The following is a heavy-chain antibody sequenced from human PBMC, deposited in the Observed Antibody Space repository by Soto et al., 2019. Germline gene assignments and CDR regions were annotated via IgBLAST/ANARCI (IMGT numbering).Heavy chain of an antibody. J-gene: IGHJ6*03. CDR3: AKDEPLLYDYSNLYMDV. CDR2: ISGSGGST. CDR1: GFTFSSYA. Sequence: GGSLRLSCAASGFTFSSYAMSWVRQAPGKGLEWVSAISGSGGSTYYADSVKGRFTISRDNSKNTLYLQMNSLRAEDTAVYYCAKDEPLLYDYSNLYMDVWGKGTTVTVSS. D-gene: IGHD4-4*01. V-gene: IGHV3-23*01.